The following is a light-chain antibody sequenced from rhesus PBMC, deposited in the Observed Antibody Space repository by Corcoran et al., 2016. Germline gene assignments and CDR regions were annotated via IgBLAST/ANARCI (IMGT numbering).Light chain of an antibody. Sequence: DIQMTQSPSSLSASVGDRVTITCRASENVNNYLNWYQQKPGKAPKLLIYKASTLQSGFPSRFSGSGSGTEYTFTISSLQPEDVATYYCQHGYGTPLTFGGGTKVEIK. V-gene: IGKV1-74*01. CDR1: ENVNNY. CDR2: KAS. J-gene: IGKJ4*01. CDR3: QHGYGTPLT.